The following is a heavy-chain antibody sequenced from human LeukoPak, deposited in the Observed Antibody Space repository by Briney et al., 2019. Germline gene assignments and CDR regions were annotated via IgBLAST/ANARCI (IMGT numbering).Heavy chain of an antibody. CDR2: IHHSGST. CDR3: ARGGYGGNSEGFDY. V-gene: IGHV4-30-2*01. Sequence: SQTLSLTCAVSGGSISSGGYSWSWIRQPPGKGLEWIGYIHHSGSTYYNPSLKSRVTISVDRSKNQFSLKLSSVTAADTAVYYCARGGYGGNSEGFDYWGQGTLVTVSS. CDR1: GGSISSGGYS. D-gene: IGHD4-23*01. J-gene: IGHJ4*02.